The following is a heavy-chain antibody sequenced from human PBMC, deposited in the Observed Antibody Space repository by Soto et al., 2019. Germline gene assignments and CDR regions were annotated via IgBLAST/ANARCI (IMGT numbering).Heavy chain of an antibody. Sequence: QVQLQESGPGLVKPSGPLPLTCAVSRGPITSSNWWIWVRQPPGKGLEWIGEVSHTGNTNYIPSLKSRVTISVDKSRNQFSLRLSSVTAADTAVYYCARNRYGGYDFDYWGQGTLVTVSS. CDR2: VSHTGNT. V-gene: IGHV4-4*02. D-gene: IGHD5-12*01. CDR1: RGPITSSNW. J-gene: IGHJ4*02. CDR3: ARNRYGGYDFDY.